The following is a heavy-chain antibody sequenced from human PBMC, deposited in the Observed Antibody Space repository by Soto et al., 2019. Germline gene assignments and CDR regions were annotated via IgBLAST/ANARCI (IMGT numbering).Heavy chain of an antibody. CDR1: GYTFTSYY. V-gene: IGHV1-46*01. CDR2: INPSGGST. J-gene: IGHJ5*02. CDR3: ARDLGYCSGGSCYSSWFDP. D-gene: IGHD2-15*01. Sequence: QVQLVQSGAEVKKPGASVKVSCKASGYTFTSYYMHWVRQAPGQGLEWMGIINPSGGSTSYAQKFQGRVNMTRDTSTSTVYMELSSLRSEDTAVYYCARDLGYCSGGSCYSSWFDPWGQGTLVTVSS.